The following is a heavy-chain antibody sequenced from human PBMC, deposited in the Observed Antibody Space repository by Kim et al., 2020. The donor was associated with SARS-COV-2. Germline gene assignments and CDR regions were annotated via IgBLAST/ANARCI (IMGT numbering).Heavy chain of an antibody. D-gene: IGHD2-21*02. Sequence: ASVKVSCKASGYTFTNYGVSWVRQAPGQGLEWMGWISVYNGNTKYAQKLQGRVTMTTDTSTSTAYMELRSLRSDDSAVYYCARVTLNSDWGLYNWFDPWGQGTLVTVSS. CDR1: GYTFTNYG. J-gene: IGHJ5*02. CDR2: ISVYNGNT. V-gene: IGHV1-18*01. CDR3: ARVTLNSDWGLYNWFDP.